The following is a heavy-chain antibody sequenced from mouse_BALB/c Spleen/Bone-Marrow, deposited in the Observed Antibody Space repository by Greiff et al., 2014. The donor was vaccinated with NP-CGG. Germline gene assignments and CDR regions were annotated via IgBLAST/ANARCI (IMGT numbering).Heavy chain of an antibody. V-gene: IGHV1S22*01. CDR1: GYTFTSYW. Sequence: LKQSGSELVRPGASVKLSCKASGYTFTSYWMHWVKQRPGQGLEWIGNIYPGSGSTNYDEKFKSKATLTVDTSSSTVYMQLSSLTSEDSAVYYCTPRLRYWGQGTTLTVSS. CDR2: IYPGSGST. D-gene: IGHD1-2*01. CDR3: TPRLRY. J-gene: IGHJ2*01.